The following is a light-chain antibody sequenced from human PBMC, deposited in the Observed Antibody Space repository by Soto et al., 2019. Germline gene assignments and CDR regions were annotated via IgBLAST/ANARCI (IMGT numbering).Light chain of an antibody. CDR1: SSDVGGYNF. CDR3: SSYVGDNNYV. Sequence: QSALTQPPSASGSPGQSVTISCTGTSSDVGGYNFVSWYQQHPGKAPKLLIYEVTKRPSGVPDRFSGSKSGNTASLTVSGLQAEDEADYYCSSYVGDNNYVFGTGTKVTVL. CDR2: EVT. J-gene: IGLJ1*01. V-gene: IGLV2-8*01.